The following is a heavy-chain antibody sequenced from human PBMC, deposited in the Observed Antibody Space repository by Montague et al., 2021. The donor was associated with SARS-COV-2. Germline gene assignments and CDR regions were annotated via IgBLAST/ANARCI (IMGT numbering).Heavy chain of an antibody. V-gene: IGHV3-66*01. CDR2: IYSGGST. Sequence: SLRLSCAASGFTVSSNNMSWVRQAPGKGLEWVSVIYSGGSTQYADSVKGRFTISRDKSNYTLYLQMNSLRAEDTAVYYCAARADSYYGMDVWGQGTSVTVSS. CDR3: AARADSYYGMDV. CDR1: GFTVSSNN. J-gene: IGHJ6*02.